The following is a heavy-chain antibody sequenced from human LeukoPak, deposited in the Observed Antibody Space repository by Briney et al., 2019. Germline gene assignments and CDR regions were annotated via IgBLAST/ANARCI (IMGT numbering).Heavy chain of an antibody. CDR2: ISGNGGRT. CDR3: AKHFYYDISGYTHY. V-gene: IGHV3-23*01. CDR1: GFIFSSYG. J-gene: IGHJ4*02. D-gene: IGHD3-22*01. Sequence: GGSLRLSCAASGFIFSSYGMSWVRQSPEKGLEWVSTISGNGGRTYYADSVKGRFTISRDNSKNTAYLQMNSLRAEDTAVYYCAKHFYYDISGYTHYWGQGTLVTVSS.